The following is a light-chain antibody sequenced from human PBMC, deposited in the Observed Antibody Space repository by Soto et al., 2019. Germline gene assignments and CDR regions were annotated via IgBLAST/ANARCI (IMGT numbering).Light chain of an antibody. CDR3: QPYNNWPGT. CDR1: QSVSSK. Sequence: EIVLTQSPGTLSVSPGERDTLSCRASQSVSSKLACYQQKPGQAPRLLFYGASTGATGIPARFSGSGSETEFTLSISSLQSEDFAVYYCQPYNNWPGTFGQGTKVDIK. J-gene: IGKJ1*01. CDR2: GAS. V-gene: IGKV3-15*01.